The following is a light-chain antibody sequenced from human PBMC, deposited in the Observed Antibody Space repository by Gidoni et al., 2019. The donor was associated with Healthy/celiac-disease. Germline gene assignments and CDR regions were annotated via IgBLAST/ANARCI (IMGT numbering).Light chain of an antibody. V-gene: IGKV1-9*01. J-gene: IGKJ5*01. CDR1: QGISSY. CDR2: AAS. CDR3: QQLNSYPLT. Sequence: IQLTQSPSSLSASVGDRVTITCRASQGISSYLAWYQQKPGKAPTLLIYAASTLQSGVPSRFSGSGSGTDFTLTIRSLQPEDFATYYCQQLNSYPLTFGQGTRLEIK.